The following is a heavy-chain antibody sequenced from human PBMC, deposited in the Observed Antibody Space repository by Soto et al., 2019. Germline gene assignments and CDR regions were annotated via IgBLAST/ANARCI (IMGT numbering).Heavy chain of an antibody. Sequence: SVKVSCKASGGTFSSYAISWVRQAPGQGLEWMGGIIPIFGTANYAQKFQGRVTITADKSTSTAYMELSSLRSEDTAVYYCARDLYCSGGSCYALDYWGQGTLVTVSS. CDR3: ARDLYCSGGSCYALDY. J-gene: IGHJ4*02. D-gene: IGHD2-15*01. CDR2: IIPIFGTA. CDR1: GGTFSSYA. V-gene: IGHV1-69*06.